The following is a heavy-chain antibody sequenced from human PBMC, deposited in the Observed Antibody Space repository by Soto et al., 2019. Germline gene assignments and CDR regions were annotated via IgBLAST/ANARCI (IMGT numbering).Heavy chain of an antibody. CDR3: ATAGIAARMSFWFDP. D-gene: IGHD6-6*01. Sequence: GASVKVSCKVSGYTLTELSMHWVRQAPGKGLEWMGGFDPEDGETIYAQKFQGRVTMTEDTSTDTAYMELSSLRSEDTAVYYCATAGIAARMSFWFDPWGQGTLVTVSS. J-gene: IGHJ5*02. CDR2: FDPEDGET. CDR1: GYTLTELS. V-gene: IGHV1-24*01.